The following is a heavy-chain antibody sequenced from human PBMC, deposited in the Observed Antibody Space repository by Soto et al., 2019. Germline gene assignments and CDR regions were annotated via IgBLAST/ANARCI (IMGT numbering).Heavy chain of an antibody. CDR3: AKGGSGSYSNAFDI. CDR1: GGSISSSSYY. D-gene: IGHD3-10*01. Sequence: SETLSLTCTVSGGSISSSSYYWGWIRQPPGKGLEWIGSIYYSGSTYYNPSLKSRATIAVDTSKNQFSLKLSSVTAADTAVYYCAKGGSGSYSNAFDIWGQGTMVTASS. V-gene: IGHV4-39*01. J-gene: IGHJ3*02. CDR2: IYYSGST.